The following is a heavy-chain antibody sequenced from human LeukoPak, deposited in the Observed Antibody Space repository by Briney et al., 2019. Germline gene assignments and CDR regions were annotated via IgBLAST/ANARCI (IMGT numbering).Heavy chain of an antibody. J-gene: IGHJ4*02. D-gene: IGHD6-6*01. V-gene: IGHV4-59*01. Sequence: SETLSLTCTVSGGSISSYYWSWIRQPPGKGLEWIGYIYYSGSTNYNPSLKSRVTISVDTSKNQFSLKLSSVTAADTAVYYCARGDRYSSSSLGYWGQGTLVTVSS. CDR1: GGSISSYY. CDR2: IYYSGST. CDR3: ARGDRYSSSSLGY.